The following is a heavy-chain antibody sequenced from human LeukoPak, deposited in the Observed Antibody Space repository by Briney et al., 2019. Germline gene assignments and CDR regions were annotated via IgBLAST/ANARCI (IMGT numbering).Heavy chain of an antibody. CDR1: GYSFTSYW. D-gene: IGHD5-24*01. Sequence: GESPKISCKGSGYSFTSYWISWVRQMPGKGLEWMGRIDPSDSYTNYSPSFQGHVTISADKSISTAYPQWSSLKASDTAMYYCARQDGYNWDFDYWGQGTLVTVSS. J-gene: IGHJ4*02. V-gene: IGHV5-10-1*01. CDR3: ARQDGYNWDFDY. CDR2: IDPSDSYT.